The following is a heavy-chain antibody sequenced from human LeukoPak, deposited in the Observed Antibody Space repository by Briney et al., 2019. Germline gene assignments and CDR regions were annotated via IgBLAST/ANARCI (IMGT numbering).Heavy chain of an antibody. V-gene: IGHV4-59*01. J-gene: IGHJ4*02. CDR1: GGSISSYY. D-gene: IGHD4-23*01. Sequence: SETLSLTCTVSGGSISSYYWSWIRQPPGKGLEWIGYIYYSGSTNYNPSLKSRVTISVDTSKSQFSLKLSSVTAADTAVYYCARDAAYYGGRYFDYWGQGTLVTVSS. CDR2: IYYSGST. CDR3: ARDAAYYGGRYFDY.